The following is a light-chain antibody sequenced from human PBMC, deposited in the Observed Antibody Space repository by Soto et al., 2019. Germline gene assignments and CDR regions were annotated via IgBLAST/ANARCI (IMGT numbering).Light chain of an antibody. CDR1: QTISFY. J-gene: IGKJ2*01. CDR3: QQSFSTPHT. V-gene: IGKV1-39*01. CDR2: ATS. Sequence: IPMTQSPSSLSASVGDTVTITCRASQTISFYLNWYQQKPGRTPNLLIYATSSLHSGVPSRFDGSGAGTEFTLTISSLQPDDFATYYCQQSFSTPHTFGQGTKLELK.